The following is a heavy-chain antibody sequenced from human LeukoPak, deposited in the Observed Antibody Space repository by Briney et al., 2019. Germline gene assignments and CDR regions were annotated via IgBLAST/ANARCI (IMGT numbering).Heavy chain of an antibody. J-gene: IGHJ4*02. CDR2: IIPIFGTA. V-gene: IGHV1-69*01. CDR3: ARDHWETTAMAQ. Sequence: PGGSLRLSCAASGFTFSSYAISWVRQAPGQGLEWMGGIIPIFGTANYAQKFQGRDTITADESTSTAYMELSSLRSEDTAVYYCARDHWETTAMAQWGQGTLVTVSS. D-gene: IGHD5-18*01. CDR1: GFTFSSYA.